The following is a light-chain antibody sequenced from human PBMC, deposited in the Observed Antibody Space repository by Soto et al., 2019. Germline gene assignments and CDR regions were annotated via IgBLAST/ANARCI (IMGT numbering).Light chain of an antibody. Sequence: EIVLTQSPATLSLSPGERATLSCRASQRVSSYLAWYQQKPGQAPRLLIYDASNRATGIPARFSGSGSGTDVTLTISSLEPADFSVYYCQQRSNWHPLTFGRGTKVEIQ. CDR3: QQRSNWHPLT. J-gene: IGKJ4*01. V-gene: IGKV3-11*01. CDR1: QRVSSY. CDR2: DAS.